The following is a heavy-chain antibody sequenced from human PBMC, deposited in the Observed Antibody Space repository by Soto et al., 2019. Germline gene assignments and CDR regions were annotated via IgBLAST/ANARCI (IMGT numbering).Heavy chain of an antibody. Sequence: ASVKVSCKASGYTFTSYYMHWVRQAPGQGLEWMGIINPSGGSTSYAQKFQGRVTMTRDTSTSTVYMGLSSLRSEDTAVYYCAREGVGSVSGVFDIVVVPVAPDDDYYYYYMDVWGKGTTVTVSS. V-gene: IGHV1-46*03. J-gene: IGHJ6*03. D-gene: IGHD2-2*01. CDR2: INPSGGST. CDR1: GYTFTSYY. CDR3: AREGVGSVSGVFDIVVVPVAPDDDYYYYYMDV.